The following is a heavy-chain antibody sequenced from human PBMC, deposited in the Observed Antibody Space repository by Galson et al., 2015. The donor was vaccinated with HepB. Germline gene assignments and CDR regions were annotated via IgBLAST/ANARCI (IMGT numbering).Heavy chain of an antibody. CDR2: IKQDGSEK. Sequence: SLRLSCAASGFTFSTYWMSWVRQAPGQGLEWVAKIKQDGSEKYFVDSVKGRFTISRDNAKNSLYPHMSSLRAEDTGVYYCARYDFWTGSYQDYWGQGTLVTISS. D-gene: IGHD3-3*01. V-gene: IGHV3-7*01. CDR3: ARYDFWTGSYQDY. J-gene: IGHJ4*02. CDR1: GFTFSTYW.